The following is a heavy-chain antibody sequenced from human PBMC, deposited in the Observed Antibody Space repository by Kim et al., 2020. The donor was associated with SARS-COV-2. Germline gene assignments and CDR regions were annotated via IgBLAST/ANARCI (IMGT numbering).Heavy chain of an antibody. D-gene: IGHD3-16*01. Sequence: GGSLRLSCAASGFTFSTSWMSWARQAPGKGLDWVASIKTDGSDKYYVGSVKGRFTISRDNTKNSLFLQMDSLRAEDTAVYYCVRPGERAFMNWGQGTLVTVSS. CDR3: VRPGERAFMN. V-gene: IGHV3-7*01. CDR1: GFTFSTSW. CDR2: IKTDGSDK. J-gene: IGHJ4*02.